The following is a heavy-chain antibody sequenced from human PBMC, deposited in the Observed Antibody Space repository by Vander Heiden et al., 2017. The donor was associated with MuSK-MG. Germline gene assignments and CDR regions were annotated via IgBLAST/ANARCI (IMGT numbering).Heavy chain of an antibody. Sequence: EEQLVESGGGLVQPGGSLRLSCAASGFTFSRYGISWVRQPPGKGLEWVSRITGSGGKKQYADSVKGRFTISRDNSKNTLNLQMNSLRAEDTAVYYCARDIPSRGGDGFDVWGQGTMVTVSS. D-gene: IGHD3-10*01. J-gene: IGHJ3*01. CDR3: ARDIPSRGGDGFDV. CDR2: ITGSGGKK. V-gene: IGHV3-23*04. CDR1: GFTFSRYG.